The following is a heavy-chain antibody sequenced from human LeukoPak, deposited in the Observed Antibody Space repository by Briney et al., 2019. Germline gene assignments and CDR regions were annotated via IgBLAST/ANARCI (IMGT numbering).Heavy chain of an antibody. J-gene: IGHJ4*02. V-gene: IGHV1-2*06. CDR2: IDPNSGGT. CDR1: GYTFTGYY. CDR3: ASRSRGYCSGGSCAIRGFDY. D-gene: IGHD2-15*01. Sequence: GASEKVSCKASGYTFTGYYMHWVRQAPGQGLEWMGRIDPNSGGTNYAQKFQGRVTMTRDTSISTAYMELSRLRSDDTAVYYCASRSRGYCSGGSCAIRGFDYWGQGTLVTVSS.